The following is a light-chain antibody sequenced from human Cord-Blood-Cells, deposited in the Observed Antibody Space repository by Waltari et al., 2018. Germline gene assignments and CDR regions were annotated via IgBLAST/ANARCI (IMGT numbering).Light chain of an antibody. V-gene: IGKV4-1*01. CDR1: QSVLYSSNNKNY. J-gene: IGKJ4*01. Sequence: DIVMTQSPDSLAVSLAEGATINCMSSQSVLYSSNNKNYLAWYQQKPGQPPKLLIYWASTRESGVPDRFSGSGSGTDFTLTISSLQAEDVAVYYCQQYYSTPLTFGGGTKVEIK. CDR2: WAS. CDR3: QQYYSTPLT.